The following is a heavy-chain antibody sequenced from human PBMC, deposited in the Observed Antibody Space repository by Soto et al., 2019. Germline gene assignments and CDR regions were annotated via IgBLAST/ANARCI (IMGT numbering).Heavy chain of an antibody. D-gene: IGHD6-19*01. V-gene: IGHV3-9*01. CDR3: AKDNQWLVRGSDAFDI. J-gene: IGHJ3*02. CDR1: GFTFDDYA. CDR2: ISWNSGSI. Sequence: EVQLVESGGGLVQPGRSLRLSCAASGFTFDDYAMHWVRQAPGKGLEWVSGISWNSGSIGYADSVKGRFTISRDNAKNSLYLQMNSLRAEDTALYYCAKDNQWLVRGSDAFDIWGQGTMVTVSS.